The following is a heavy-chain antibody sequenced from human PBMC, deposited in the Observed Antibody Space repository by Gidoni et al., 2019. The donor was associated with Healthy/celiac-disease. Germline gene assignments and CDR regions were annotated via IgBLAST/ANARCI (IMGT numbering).Heavy chain of an antibody. CDR2: ISGSGGST. CDR3: AKDDITMVRGVITTYWYFDL. CDR1: GFTFRSYA. D-gene: IGHD3-10*01. Sequence: EVQLLESGGGLVQPGGSLRLSCAASGFTFRSYAMSWVRQAPGKGLEWVSAISGSGGSTYYADSVKGRFTISRDNSKNTLYLQMNSLRAEDTAVYYCAKDDITMVRGVITTYWYFDLWGRGTLVTVSS. V-gene: IGHV3-23*01. J-gene: IGHJ2*01.